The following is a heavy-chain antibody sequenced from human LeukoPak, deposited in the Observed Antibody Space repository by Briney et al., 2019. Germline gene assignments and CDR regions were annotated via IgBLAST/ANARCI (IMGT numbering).Heavy chain of an antibody. Sequence: PSETLSLTCTVSGDSISSGNYHWNWIRQPPGKGLEWIGYIFHSGRTFYNSSLKNRLLISLDTSKNQFSLKLSSVIAADTAVYFCARDRSNSVFDYWGLGTLVTVSS. CDR1: GDSISSGNYH. CDR2: IFHSGRT. J-gene: IGHJ4*02. V-gene: IGHV4-30-4*01. CDR3: ARDRSNSVFDY. D-gene: IGHD4-11*01.